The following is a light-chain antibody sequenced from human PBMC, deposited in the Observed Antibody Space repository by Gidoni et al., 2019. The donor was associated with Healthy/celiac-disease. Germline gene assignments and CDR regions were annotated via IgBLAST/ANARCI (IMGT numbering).Light chain of an antibody. J-gene: IGLJ2*01. V-gene: IGLV1-44*01. Sequence: QSVLTQPPSASGTPGQRVTIACSGSSSNIGSNTVNWYQQLPGTAPKLLIYSNNQRPSGVPARFSGSKSGTSASLAISGLQSEDEADYYCAAWDDSLNGPVVVFGGGTKLTVL. CDR1: SSNIGSNT. CDR3: AAWDDSLNGPVVV. CDR2: SNN.